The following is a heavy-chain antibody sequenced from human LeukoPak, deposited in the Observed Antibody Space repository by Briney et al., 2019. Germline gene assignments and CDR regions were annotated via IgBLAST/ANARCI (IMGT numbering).Heavy chain of an antibody. CDR3: ARGRRGYSSSPIDY. J-gene: IGHJ4*02. CDR1: GGSISSSNYY. CDR2: VYYTGTP. D-gene: IGHD6-13*01. V-gene: IGHV4-39*07. Sequence: PSETLSLTCTVSGGSISSSNYYWGWIRQPPGKELEWIGSVYYTGTPYYNPSLKSRVTISVDTSKNQFSLKLSSVTAADTAVYYCARGRRGYSSSPIDYWGQGTLVTVSS.